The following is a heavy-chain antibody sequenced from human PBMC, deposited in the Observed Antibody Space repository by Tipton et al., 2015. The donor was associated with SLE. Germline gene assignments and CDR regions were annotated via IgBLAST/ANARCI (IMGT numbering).Heavy chain of an antibody. CDR2: IGGSGEII. CDR3: ARGASWDSGSHFDS. CDR1: GFTFRNYA. J-gene: IGHJ4*02. Sequence: SLRLSCAASGFTFRNYAMRWVRQAPGKGLEWVSSIGGSGEIIFYADSVKGRFTISRDNSKNTVSLQVNSLRVEDTAIYYCARGASWDSGSHFDSWGQGTLVTVSS. D-gene: IGHD3-10*01. V-gene: IGHV3-23*01.